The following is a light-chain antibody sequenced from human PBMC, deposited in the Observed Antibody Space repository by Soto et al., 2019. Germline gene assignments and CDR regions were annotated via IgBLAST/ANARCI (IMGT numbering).Light chain of an antibody. CDR2: DAS. Sequence: EIVLTQSPATLSLSPGERVTLSCRASQNVSTYLAWYQQKPGQAPRLLIYDASDRATGIPARFSGSGSGTDFTLTISSLEPEDFAVYYCQQRTNRLTFGPGTKVDIK. J-gene: IGKJ3*01. V-gene: IGKV3-11*01. CDR1: QNVSTY. CDR3: QQRTNRLT.